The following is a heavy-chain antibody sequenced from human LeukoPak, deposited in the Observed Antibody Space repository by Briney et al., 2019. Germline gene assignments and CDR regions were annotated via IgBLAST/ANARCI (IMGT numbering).Heavy chain of an antibody. CDR1: GWTFSDYD. J-gene: IGHJ4*02. Sequence: PGGSLRHSCSACGWTFSDYDMNGMRQPPWKGLEWISAISGSSSHTYYGDSVKGRFSISRENTKNLLYLKMNGLGAEDTAVNYCGRAFPPLRISSAGDLWGQGTLVTVSS. V-gene: IGHV3-21*06. CDR2: ISGSSSHT. D-gene: IGHD2-15*01. CDR3: GRAFPPLRISSAGDL.